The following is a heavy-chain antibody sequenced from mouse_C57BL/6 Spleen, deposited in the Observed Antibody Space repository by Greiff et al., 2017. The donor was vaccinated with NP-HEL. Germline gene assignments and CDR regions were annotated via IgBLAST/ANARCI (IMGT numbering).Heavy chain of an antibody. CDR3: ARGTTVHAMDY. D-gene: IGHD1-1*01. J-gene: IGHJ4*01. V-gene: IGHV1-54*01. CDR2: INPGSGGT. CDR1: GYAFTNYL. Sequence: QVQLKQSGAELVRPGTSVKVSCKASGYAFTNYLIEWVKQRPGQGLEWIGVINPGSGGTNYNEKFKGKATLTADKSSSTAYMQLSSLTSEDSAVYFCARGTTVHAMDYWGQGTSVTVSS.